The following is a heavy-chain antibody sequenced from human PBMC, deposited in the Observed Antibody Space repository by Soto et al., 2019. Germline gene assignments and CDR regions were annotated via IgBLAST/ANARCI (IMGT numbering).Heavy chain of an antibody. CDR1: S. D-gene: IGHD6-19*01. Sequence: SVVCVSLMPEKGVEWMGIVNPDDSDTRYNPAFRGQVTISADKSINTAYLQWSSLKSSDTAMYFFAMPVDSSVGDFDPVLAFWGKGTTVTVS. CDR2: VNPDDSDT. V-gene: IGHV5-51*01. J-gene: IGHJ6*03. CDR3: AMPVDSSVGDFDPVLAF.